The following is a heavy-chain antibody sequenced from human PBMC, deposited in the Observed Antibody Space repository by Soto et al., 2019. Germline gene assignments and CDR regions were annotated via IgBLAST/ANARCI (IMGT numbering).Heavy chain of an antibody. D-gene: IGHD3-9*01. Sequence: SETLSLTCAVYGGSFSGYYWTWIRQPLGKGLEWIGEINHRGSTSYYPSLKSRVTISVDTSKNRFSLNLRSVTAADTAVYYCARILVLTGVGVWGPGTTVT. CDR3: ARILVLTGVGV. J-gene: IGHJ6*02. V-gene: IGHV4-34*01. CDR1: GGSFSGYY. CDR2: INHRGST.